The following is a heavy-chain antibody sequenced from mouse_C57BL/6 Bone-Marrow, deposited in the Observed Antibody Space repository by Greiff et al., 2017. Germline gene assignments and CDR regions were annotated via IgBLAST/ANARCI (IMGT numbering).Heavy chain of an antibody. CDR2: IDPSDSYT. D-gene: IGHD2-4*01. CDR1: GYTFTSYW. Sequence: QVQLQQSGAELVMPGASVKLSCKASGYTFTSYWMHWVKQRPGQGLEWIGEIDPSDSYTNYNQKFKGKSTLTVDKSSSTAYMQLSSLTSEDSAVYYWARRPSRYYDYDFDYWGQGTTLTVSS. CDR3: ARRPSRYYDYDFDY. V-gene: IGHV1-69*01. J-gene: IGHJ2*01.